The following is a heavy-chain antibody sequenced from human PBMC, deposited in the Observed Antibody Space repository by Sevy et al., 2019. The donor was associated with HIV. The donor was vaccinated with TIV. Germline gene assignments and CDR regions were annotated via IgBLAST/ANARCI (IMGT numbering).Heavy chain of an antibody. J-gene: IGHJ6*02. CDR3: ARFAYGGLDV. Sequence: GGSLRLSCAASGFTFSMFWMTWVRQAPGKGLEWVANIKDSESEKSYVGAVKGRFTISRDNTKRSVSLYMNSLRVEDTAVYYWARFAYGGLDVWGQGTTVTVSS. D-gene: IGHD3-10*01. V-gene: IGHV3-7*01. CDR2: IKDSESEK. CDR1: GFTFSMFW.